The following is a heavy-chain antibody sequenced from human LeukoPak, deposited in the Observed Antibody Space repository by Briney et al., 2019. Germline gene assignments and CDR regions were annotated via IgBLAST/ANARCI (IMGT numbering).Heavy chain of an antibody. J-gene: IGHJ5*02. CDR1: GFNLSTYG. CDR3: AIGPDYGSGGS. V-gene: IGHV3-30*03. D-gene: IGHD3-10*01. Sequence: GGSLRLSCAASGFNLSTYGMHWVRQAPGKGLEWVAAISHEGSDKYYADSVKGRFTISRDSSKNTLYVQMNSLRVEDTGLYYCAIGPDYGSGGSWGQGTLVTVSS. CDR2: ISHEGSDK.